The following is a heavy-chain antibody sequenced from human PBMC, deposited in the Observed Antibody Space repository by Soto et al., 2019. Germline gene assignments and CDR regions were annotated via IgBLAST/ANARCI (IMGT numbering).Heavy chain of an antibody. Sequence: QVQLVESGGGVVQPGRSLRLSCAASGFTFSSFGMHWVRQAPGKGLEWVAVISFDGSNKYYADSVKGRFTIYRDNSKNTLSLQMNSLKAEDTAVYYCAKDTSKYSNNWPAYYGLDVWGQGTTVTVSS. V-gene: IGHV3-30*18. CDR2: ISFDGSNK. CDR1: GFTFSSFG. CDR3: AKDTSKYSNNWPAYYGLDV. D-gene: IGHD1-1*01. J-gene: IGHJ6*02.